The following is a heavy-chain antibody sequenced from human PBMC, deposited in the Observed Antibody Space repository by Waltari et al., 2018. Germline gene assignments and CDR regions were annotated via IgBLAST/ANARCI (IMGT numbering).Heavy chain of an antibody. J-gene: IGHJ4*02. CDR3: ARHRRGSNGIDC. CDR1: GESFNNYY. V-gene: IGHV4-34*01. Sequence: QVQLQQWGAGLLTPSETLSLTCGYYGESFNNYYWIWVRQPPGKGLEWIGETDHRGATKYNPSLASRVTISLDTSKSQFSLSLRSVIAADAAMYYCARHRRGSNGIDCWGQGTLVTVSS. D-gene: IGHD7-27*01. CDR2: TDHRGAT.